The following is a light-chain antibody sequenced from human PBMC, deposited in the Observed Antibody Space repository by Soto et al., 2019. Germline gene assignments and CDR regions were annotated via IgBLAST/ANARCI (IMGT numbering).Light chain of an antibody. J-gene: IGLJ2*01. CDR2: GNS. CDR3: QSYDSNLSVV. Sequence: QFVLTQSPSVSGAPGQRVTISCTGSRSNIGAGYDVHWYQQLPGTAPKLLIYGNSNRPSGVPDRFSGSKSGTSTSLAITGLQAEYEADYYCQSYDSNLSVVFGGVTKLTVL. CDR1: RSNIGAGYD. V-gene: IGLV1-40*01.